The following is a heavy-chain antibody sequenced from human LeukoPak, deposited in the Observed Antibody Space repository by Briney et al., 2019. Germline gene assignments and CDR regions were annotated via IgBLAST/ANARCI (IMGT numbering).Heavy chain of an antibody. CDR1: GYSISSGYY. J-gene: IGHJ5*02. D-gene: IGHD2-15*01. CDR2: VHYSGST. CDR3: AIAGYCSGGSCYRWFDP. V-gene: IGHV4-38-2*02. Sequence: SETLSLTCTVSGYSISSGYYWGWIRQPPGKGLEWIGSVHYSGSTYYNPSLMSRVTMSVDTSKNQFSLKLSSVTAADTAVYYCAIAGYCSGGSCYRWFDPWGQGTLATVSS.